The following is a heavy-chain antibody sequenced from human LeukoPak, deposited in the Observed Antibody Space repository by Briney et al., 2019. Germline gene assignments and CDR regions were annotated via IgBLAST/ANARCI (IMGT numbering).Heavy chain of an antibody. J-gene: IGHJ6*02. D-gene: IGHD3-16*01. CDR2: INHNGNVN. CDR3: AGGGGLDV. Sequence: LTGGSLRLSCAASGFTFSSCWVNWARQAPGKGLEWVASINHNGNVNYYVDSVKGRFTISRENAKNSLYLQMSNLRAEDTAVYFRAGGGGLDVWGQGATVTVSS. CDR1: GFTFSSCW. V-gene: IGHV3-7*03.